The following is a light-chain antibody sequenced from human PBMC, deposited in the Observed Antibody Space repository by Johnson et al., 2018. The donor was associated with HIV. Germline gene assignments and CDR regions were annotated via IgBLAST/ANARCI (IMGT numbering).Light chain of an antibody. CDR1: SSNIGRNY. Sequence: QPVLTQPPSVSSAPGHKVTISCSGSSSNIGRNYVSWYQQLPGTAPKLLIFDNNKRPSGIPDRFSGSKSGTSATLAITGLQPGAEADYYCGSWDSSLSAGGVFGTGTKVTVL. CDR3: GSWDSSLSAGGV. CDR2: DNN. V-gene: IGLV1-51*01. J-gene: IGLJ1*01.